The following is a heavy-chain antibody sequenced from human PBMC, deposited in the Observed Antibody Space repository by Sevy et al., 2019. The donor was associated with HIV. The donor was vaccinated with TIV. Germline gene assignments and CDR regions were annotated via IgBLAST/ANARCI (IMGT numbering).Heavy chain of an antibody. D-gene: IGHD3-16*02. CDR1: AFTIKSYA. J-gene: IGHJ4*02. V-gene: IGHV3-23*01. CDR3: AKDQGDYIWGTYRH. CDR2: ISGSGGDT. Sequence: GGSLRLSCAASAFTIKSYAMTWVRQAPGKGLEWISSISGSGGDTKYADSVKGRFTISRDNSKNTLYLQMNSLRAEDTAVYYCAKDQGDYIWGTYRHWGQGTLVTVSS.